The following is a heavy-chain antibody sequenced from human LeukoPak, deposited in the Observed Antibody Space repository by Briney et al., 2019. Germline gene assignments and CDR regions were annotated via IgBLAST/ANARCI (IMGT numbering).Heavy chain of an antibody. CDR3: AIAPNYYGSGSYNP. V-gene: IGHV3-30-3*01. CDR2: ISHDGDNK. D-gene: IGHD3-10*01. J-gene: IGHJ5*02. Sequence: PGGSLRLSCAASAFTFSRYAMNWGRQAPGKGLEWVAVISHDGDNKYYADSVKGRFTISRDNSKNTLYLQMNGLRAEDTAVYYCAIAPNYYGSGSYNPWGQGTLVTVSS. CDR1: AFTFSRYA.